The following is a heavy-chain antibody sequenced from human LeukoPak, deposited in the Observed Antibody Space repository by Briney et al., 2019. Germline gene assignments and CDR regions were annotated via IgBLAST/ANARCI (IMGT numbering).Heavy chain of an antibody. CDR3: ASTERCSTTCPLDY. CDR1: GGSFRGDY. CDR2: INHSGST. D-gene: IGHD2-2*01. Sequence: SETLSLTCAVYGGSFRGDYWNWIRQPPGKGLEWIGEINHSGSTNYNPSLKSRVTISLDTSMKKFSLKLNSVTAADTAVYYCASTERCSTTCPLDYWGQGTLVTVSS. V-gene: IGHV4-34*01. J-gene: IGHJ4*02.